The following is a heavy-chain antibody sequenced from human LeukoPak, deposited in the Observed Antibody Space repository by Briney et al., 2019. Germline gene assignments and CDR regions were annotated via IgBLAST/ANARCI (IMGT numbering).Heavy chain of an antibody. V-gene: IGHV3-66*01. CDR2: IYSGGST. J-gene: IGHJ4*02. CDR1: GFTVSSNY. CDR3: AKDRIAVASGGYFDY. Sequence: PGGSLRLSCAASGFTVSSNYMSWVRQAPGKGLEWVSVIYSGGSTYYADSVKGRFTISRDNSKNTLYLQMNSLRAEDTAVYYCAKDRIAVASGGYFDYWGQGTLVTVSS. D-gene: IGHD6-19*01.